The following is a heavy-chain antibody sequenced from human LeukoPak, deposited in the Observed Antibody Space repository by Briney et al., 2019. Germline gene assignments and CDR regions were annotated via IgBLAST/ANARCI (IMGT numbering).Heavy chain of an antibody. J-gene: IGHJ4*02. CDR3: ARGVGNNYGYPDY. CDR2: ISNSGSTI. D-gene: IGHD5-18*01. V-gene: IGHV3-48*03. Sequence: GGSLRLSCAASGFTFSSYEMNWVRQAPGKGLEWVSYISNSGSTIYYADSVKGRFTISRDNAKNSLYVQMYSLRAEDTAVYYCARGVGNNYGYPDYWGQGTLVTVSS. CDR1: GFTFSSYE.